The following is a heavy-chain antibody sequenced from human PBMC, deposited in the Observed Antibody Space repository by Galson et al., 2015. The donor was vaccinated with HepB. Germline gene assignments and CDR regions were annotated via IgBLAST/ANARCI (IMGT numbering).Heavy chain of an antibody. Sequence: SVKVSCKASGYTFTSYAMHWVRQAPGQRLEWMGWINAGNGNTKYSQKFQGRVTITRDTSASTAYMELSSLRSEDTAVYYCARDLGYYYDSSGLDYWGQGTLVTVSS. CDR1: GYTFTSYA. CDR2: INAGNGNT. D-gene: IGHD3-22*01. CDR3: ARDLGYYYDSSGLDY. V-gene: IGHV1-3*01. J-gene: IGHJ4*02.